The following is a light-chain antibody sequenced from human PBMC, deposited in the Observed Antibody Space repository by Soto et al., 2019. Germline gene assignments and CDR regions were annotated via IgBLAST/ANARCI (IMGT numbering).Light chain of an antibody. J-gene: IGKJ4*01. CDR1: QDITND. V-gene: IGKV1-33*01. CDR2: EAS. CDR3: QQYDNVPLT. Sequence: DIQMTQSPSSLSASVGDRVTITCQASQDITNDLNWYQQKPGKAPKVLIYEASNLETGVPSRFSGSGSGTDFNFSISSLQPEDIATYFCQQYDNVPLTFGGRTKVEIK.